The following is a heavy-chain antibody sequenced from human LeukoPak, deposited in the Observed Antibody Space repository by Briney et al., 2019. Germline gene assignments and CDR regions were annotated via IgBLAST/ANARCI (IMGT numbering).Heavy chain of an antibody. CDR1: GFTFSSYA. CDR3: AKDGHCSSTSCHDAFDI. Sequence: GGSLRLSCAASGFTFSSYAMSWVRQAPGKGLEWVSAISGSGGSTYYADSVKGRFTISRDNSKNTLYLQMNSLRAEDTAVYYCAKDGHCSSTSCHDAFDIWGQGTMVTVSS. J-gene: IGHJ3*02. V-gene: IGHV3-23*01. D-gene: IGHD2-2*01. CDR2: ISGSGGST.